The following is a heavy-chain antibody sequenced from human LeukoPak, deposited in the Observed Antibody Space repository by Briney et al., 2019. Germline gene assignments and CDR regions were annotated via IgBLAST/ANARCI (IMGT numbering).Heavy chain of an antibody. CDR2: INHSGST. Sequence: SETLSLTCAVYGGSFSGYYWSWIRQPPGKGLEWIGEINHSGSTNYNPSLKSRVTISVDTSKNQFSLKLSSVTAADTAVYYCARVPASFCSGGSCAPPYIDYWGQGTLVTVSS. J-gene: IGHJ4*02. CDR1: GGSFSGYY. V-gene: IGHV4-34*01. D-gene: IGHD2-15*01. CDR3: ARVPASFCSGGSCAPPYIDY.